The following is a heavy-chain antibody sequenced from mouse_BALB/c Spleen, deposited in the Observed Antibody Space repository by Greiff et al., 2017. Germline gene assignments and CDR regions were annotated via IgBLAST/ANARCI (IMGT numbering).Heavy chain of an antibody. V-gene: IGHV5-6-3*01. Sequence: EVKVVESGGDLVKPGGSLKLSCAASGFTFSSYGMSWVRQTPDKRLELVATINSNGGSTYYPDSVKGRFTISRDNAKNTLYLQMSSLKSEDTAMYYCARDPADWYFDVWGAGTTVTVSS. CDR2: INSNGGST. CDR3: ARDPADWYFDV. J-gene: IGHJ1*01. CDR1: GFTFSSYG.